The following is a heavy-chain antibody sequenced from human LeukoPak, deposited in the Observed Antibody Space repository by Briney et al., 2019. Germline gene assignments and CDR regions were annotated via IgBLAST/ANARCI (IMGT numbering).Heavy chain of an antibody. CDR3: ARVAGVSYNYFDS. V-gene: IGHV1-18*01. CDR1: GYTFITYG. CDR2: ITPYNGDT. J-gene: IGHJ4*01. D-gene: IGHD1-26*01. Sequence: ASVNVSCKASGYTFITYGITWVRQAPGQGLEWMGWITPYNGDTNYAQNLQDRVTMTTDTSTSTAYMELRSLRSDDTAVYFCARVAGVSYNYFDSWGHGTLVTVSS.